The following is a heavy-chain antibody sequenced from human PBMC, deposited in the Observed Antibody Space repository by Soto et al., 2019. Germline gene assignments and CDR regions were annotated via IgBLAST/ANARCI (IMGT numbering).Heavy chain of an antibody. CDR3: ARHLMTIFGVVTSYYYYMDV. V-gene: IGHV4-39*01. CDR1: GGSISSGGYY. J-gene: IGHJ6*03. D-gene: IGHD3-3*01. Sequence: SSETLSLTCTVSGGSISSGGYYWSWIRQHPGKGLEWIGYIYYSGSTYYNPSLKSRVTISVDTSKNQFSLKLSSVTAADTAVYYCARHLMTIFGVVTSYYYYMDVWGKGTTVTVSS. CDR2: IYYSGST.